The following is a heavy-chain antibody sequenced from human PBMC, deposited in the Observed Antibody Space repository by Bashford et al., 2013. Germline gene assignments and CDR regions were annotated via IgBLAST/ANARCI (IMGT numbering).Heavy chain of an antibody. D-gene: IGHD3-3*01. V-gene: IGHV4-4*07. J-gene: IGHJ4*01. CDR3: ARAGYFWSGYYDQPFDY. CDR1: GGSISDYY. Sequence: SETLSLTCTVSGGSISDYYWNWIRQPAGKGLEWIGRIYPSGSTNYNPSLKSRVTMSVDTSKKQFSLKLSSVTAADTAVYYCARAGYFWSGYYDQPFDYWARNPGHRLL. CDR2: IYPSGST.